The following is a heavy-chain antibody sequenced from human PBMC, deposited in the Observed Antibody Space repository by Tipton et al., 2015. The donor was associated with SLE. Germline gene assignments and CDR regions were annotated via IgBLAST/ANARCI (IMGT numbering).Heavy chain of an antibody. CDR1: GFNLGTYW. V-gene: IGHV3-33*08. CDR2: IWYDGSNQ. D-gene: IGHD6-13*01. Sequence: SLRLSCVASGFNLGTYWMGWVRPAPGKGLEWAALIWYDGSNQNYADSVKGRFTISRDNSKNTLYLQINGLRAEDTAVYYCAGEGIAAAGSHWFYGMDVWGQGTTVTVSS. CDR3: AGEGIAAAGSHWFYGMDV. J-gene: IGHJ6*02.